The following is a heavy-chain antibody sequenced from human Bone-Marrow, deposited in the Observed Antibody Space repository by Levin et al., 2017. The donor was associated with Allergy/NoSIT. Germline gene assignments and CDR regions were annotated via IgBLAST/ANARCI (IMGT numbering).Heavy chain of an antibody. J-gene: IGHJ6*02. D-gene: IGHD6-6*01. CDR3: ARAGSSSHTHYYYYYGMDV. CDR2: IYHSGST. V-gene: IGHV4-38-2*01. CDR1: GSSISSGYY. Sequence: SETLSLTCAVSGSSISSGYYWGWIRQPPGKGLEWIGSIYHSGSTYYNPSLKSRVTISVDTSKNQFSLKLSSVTAADTAVYYCARAGSSSHTHYYYYYGMDVWGQGTTVTVSS.